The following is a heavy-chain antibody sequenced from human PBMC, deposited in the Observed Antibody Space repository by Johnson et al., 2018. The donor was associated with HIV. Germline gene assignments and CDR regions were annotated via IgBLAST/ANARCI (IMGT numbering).Heavy chain of an antibody. V-gene: IGHV3-20*04. CDR3: ARMTTTVSHHDGFDI. CDR2: INWNGGST. Sequence: VQLVESGGGLVQPGGSLRLSCAASGFTFSSYAMSWVRQAPGKGLEWVSGINWNGGSTGYADSVKGGFTISRDNAKNSLYLKMNSLRAEDTAVYYCARMTTTVSHHDGFDIWGQGTMVTVSS. J-gene: IGHJ3*02. D-gene: IGHD4-17*01. CDR1: GFTFSSYA.